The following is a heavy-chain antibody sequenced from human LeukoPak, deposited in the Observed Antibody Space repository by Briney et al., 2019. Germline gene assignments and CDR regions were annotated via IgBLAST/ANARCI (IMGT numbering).Heavy chain of an antibody. CDR1: GGSVSSGSYY. J-gene: IGHJ4*02. Sequence: SETLSLTCTVSGGSVSSGSYYWSWIRQPPGKGLEWIGYIYYSGSTNYNPSLKSRVTISVDTSKNQFSLKLSSVTAADTAVYYCARSLGYCSSTSCHWGQGTLVTVSS. CDR2: IYYSGST. V-gene: IGHV4-61*01. CDR3: ARSLGYCSSTSCH. D-gene: IGHD2-2*01.